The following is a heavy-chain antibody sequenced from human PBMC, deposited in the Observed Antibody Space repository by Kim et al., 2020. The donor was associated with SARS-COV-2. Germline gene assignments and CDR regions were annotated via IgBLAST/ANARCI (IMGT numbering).Heavy chain of an antibody. J-gene: IGHJ5*02. D-gene: IGHD3-10*01. CDR1: GFTFSSYS. Sequence: GGSLRLSCAASGFTFSSYSMNWVRQAPGKGLEWVSYISSSSRTIYYADSVKGRFTISRDNAKNSLYLQMNSLRDEDTAVYYCASEADYCGSGSYLNWFDPWAPRTLVSFSS. CDR2: ISSSSRTI. CDR3: ASEADYCGSGSYLNWFDP. V-gene: IGHV3-48*02.